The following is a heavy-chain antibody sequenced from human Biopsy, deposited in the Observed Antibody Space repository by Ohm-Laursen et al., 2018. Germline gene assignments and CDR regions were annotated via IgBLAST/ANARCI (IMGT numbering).Heavy chain of an antibody. CDR1: GGTVSRYA. Sequence: SSVKVSCKTSGGTVSRYAISWVRQAPGQGLEWMGGIIPVFGLATYAQRLQGRVSITADTSTNTAYMELSSLRSDDTAVYFCARGLPTEYGDYFSLDYWGQGTLVIVSS. CDR2: IIPVFGLA. V-gene: IGHV1-69*17. D-gene: IGHD4-17*01. CDR3: ARGLPTEYGDYFSLDY. J-gene: IGHJ4*02.